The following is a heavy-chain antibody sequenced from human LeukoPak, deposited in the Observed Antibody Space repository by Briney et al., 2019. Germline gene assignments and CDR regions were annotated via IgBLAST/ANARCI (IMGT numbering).Heavy chain of an antibody. CDR1: GYSISSGYY. J-gene: IGHJ4*02. CDR2: IYHSGST. V-gene: IGHV4-38-2*01. D-gene: IGHD1-26*01. CDR3: ARNSGSYDVDY. Sequence: PSETLSLTCAVSGYSISSGYYWGWVRQPPGKGLEWIGSIYHSGSTYYNPSLESRVTISVDTSKNQFSLKLSSVTAADTAVYYCARNSGSYDVDYWGQGTLVTVSS.